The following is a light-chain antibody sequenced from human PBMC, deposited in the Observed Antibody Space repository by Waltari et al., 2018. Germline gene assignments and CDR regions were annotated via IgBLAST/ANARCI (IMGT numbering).Light chain of an antibody. CDR3: QHYLRLPVT. Sequence: ELVLTLSTVTLSLSLRERATVSCRTSQSVSRALAWYQQKPGQAPRLLIYGASTRATGIPDRFSGSGSGTDFSLTISRLEPDDLAVYYCQHYLRLPVTFGQGTTVEI. CDR1: QSVSRA. V-gene: IGKV3-20*01. J-gene: IGKJ1*01. CDR2: GAS.